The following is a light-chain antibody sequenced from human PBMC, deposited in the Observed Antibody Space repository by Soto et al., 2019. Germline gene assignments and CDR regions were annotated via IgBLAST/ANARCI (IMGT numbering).Light chain of an antibody. J-gene: IGKJ1*01. V-gene: IGKV3-20*01. CDR3: HQYGSSPWT. CDR2: AAS. Sequence: NVLTQSPGTLSFSAGERATLSSRASQTVTSSHLAWYQQRPGQAPRLLIYAASSRATGIPDRFGGSGSGRDFTLTISRLEPEDFAVYYCHQYGSSPWTFGQGTKVEIK. CDR1: QTVTSSH.